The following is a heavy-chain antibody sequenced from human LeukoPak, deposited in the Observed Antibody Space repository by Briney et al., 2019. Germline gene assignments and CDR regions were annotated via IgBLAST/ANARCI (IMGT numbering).Heavy chain of an antibody. J-gene: IGHJ4*02. CDR3: AKEGQLWSWLLLDY. Sequence: PGGSLRLSCAASGFTFSSYAMSWVRQAPGKGLEGVSAISGSGGSTYYADSVKGRFTISRDNSKNTLYLQMNSLSAEDTAVYYCAKEGQLWSWLLLDYWGQGTLVTVSS. CDR2: ISGSGGST. CDR1: GFTFSSYA. D-gene: IGHD5-18*01. V-gene: IGHV3-23*01.